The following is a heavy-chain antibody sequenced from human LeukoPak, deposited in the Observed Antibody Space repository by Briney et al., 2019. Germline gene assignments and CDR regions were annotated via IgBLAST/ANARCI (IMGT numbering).Heavy chain of an antibody. CDR1: GFTFSSYA. CDR3: ARDQFVVVPAAMRGPFDY. J-gene: IGHJ4*02. D-gene: IGHD2-2*01. Sequence: GGSLRLSCAASGFTFSSYAMHWVRQAPGKGLEWVTVISYDGSNKYYADSVKGRFTISRDNSKNTLYLQMNSLRAEDTAVYYCARDQFVVVPAAMRGPFDYWGQGTLVTVSS. CDR2: ISYDGSNK. V-gene: IGHV3-30-3*01.